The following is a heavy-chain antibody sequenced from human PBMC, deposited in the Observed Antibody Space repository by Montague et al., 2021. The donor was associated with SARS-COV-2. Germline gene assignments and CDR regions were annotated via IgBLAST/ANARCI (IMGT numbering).Heavy chain of an antibody. Sequence: SLRLSCAASGFTFNEYSMNWVRQAPGKGLEWVSSISTSSLYIYYTDSVKGRFTVARANAKNSVFLEMNSLRVEDTAVYYCARAHSGSYSVGGDAFDLWGRGTLVTVSS. CDR2: ISTSSLYI. D-gene: IGHD5/OR15-5a*01. J-gene: IGHJ3*01. CDR3: ARAHSGSYSVGGDAFDL. V-gene: IGHV3-21*01. CDR1: GFTFNEYS.